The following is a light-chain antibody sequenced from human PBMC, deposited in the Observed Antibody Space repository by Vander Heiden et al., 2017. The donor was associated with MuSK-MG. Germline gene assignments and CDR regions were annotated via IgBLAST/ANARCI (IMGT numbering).Light chain of an antibody. CDR2: DAS. CDR3: QQYNNWPYT. CDR1: QSVSSN. J-gene: IGKJ2*01. V-gene: IGKV3-15*01. Sequence: EIVMTQSPPTLSVSPGERATLSCRASQSVSSNLAWYQQKPGQAPRLLIYDASTRATGIPARFSGSGSGTEFTLTISSLQSEDFAVYYCQQYNNWPYTFGQGTKLEIK.